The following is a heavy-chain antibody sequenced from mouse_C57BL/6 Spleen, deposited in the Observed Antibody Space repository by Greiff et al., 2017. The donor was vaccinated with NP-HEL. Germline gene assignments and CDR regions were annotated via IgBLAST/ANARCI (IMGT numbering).Heavy chain of an antibody. V-gene: IGHV1-82*01. D-gene: IGHD1-1*01. CDR1: GYAFSSSW. Sequence: QVQLQQSGPELVKPGASVKISCKASGYAFSSSWMNWVKQRPGKGLEWIGRIYPGDGDTNYNGKFKGKASLTADKSSSTAYMQLSSLTSEDSAVYFCARWRYYYGSSDYAMDYWGQGTSVTVSS. CDR2: IYPGDGDT. J-gene: IGHJ4*01. CDR3: ARWRYYYGSSDYAMDY.